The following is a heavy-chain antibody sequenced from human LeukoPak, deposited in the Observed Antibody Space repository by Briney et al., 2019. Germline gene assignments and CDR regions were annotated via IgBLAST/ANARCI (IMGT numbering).Heavy chain of an antibody. J-gene: IGHJ4*02. CDR1: GFTFDDYA. CDR3: AKDQGAIAAAGFDY. Sequence: GRSLRLSCAASGFTFDDYAMHWVRHAPGKGLEWVSGISWNSGFIGYADSVKGRFTISRDNAKNSLYLQMNSLRAEDMALYYCAKDQGAIAAAGFDYWGQGTLVTVSS. D-gene: IGHD6-13*01. V-gene: IGHV3-9*03. CDR2: ISWNSGFI.